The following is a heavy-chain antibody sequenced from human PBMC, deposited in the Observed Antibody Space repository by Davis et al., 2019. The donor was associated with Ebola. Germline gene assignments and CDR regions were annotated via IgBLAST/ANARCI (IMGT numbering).Heavy chain of an antibody. CDR1: GFTFDDYA. D-gene: IGHD2-21*01. V-gene: IGHV3-9*01. CDR3: ARDSIIRAFDI. J-gene: IGHJ3*02. CDR2: ISWNSGSI. Sequence: GGSLRLSCAASGFTFDDYAMHWVRQAPGKGLEWVSGISWNSGSIGYADSVKGRFTISRDNAKNSLYLQMNSLRAEDTAVYYCARDSIIRAFDIWGQGTMVTVSS.